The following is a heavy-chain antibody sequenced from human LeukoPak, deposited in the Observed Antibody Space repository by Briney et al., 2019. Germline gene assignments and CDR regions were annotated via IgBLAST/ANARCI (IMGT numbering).Heavy chain of an antibody. CDR1: GDSISSDDYC. CDR2: FSASGNS. CDR3: ARDRSAYDYDKRWFYYYMDV. Sequence: PSETLSLTCTVSGDSISSDDYCWSWIRQPAGKGLEWIGRFSASGNSNYNPSLKSRLTISVDRSKNQFSLKLTSVTAADTAVYYCARDRSAYDYDKRWFYYYMDVWGKGTTVTISS. V-gene: IGHV4-61*02. D-gene: IGHD5-12*01. J-gene: IGHJ6*03.